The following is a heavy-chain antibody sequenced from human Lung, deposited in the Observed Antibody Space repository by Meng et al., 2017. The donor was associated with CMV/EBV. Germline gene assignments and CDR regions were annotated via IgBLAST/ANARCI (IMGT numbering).Heavy chain of an antibody. CDR3: AKSSDNGWSS. J-gene: IGHJ4*01. CDR1: GYSFSGFY. D-gene: IGHD6-19*01. CDR2: VNPISDDT. V-gene: IGHV1-2*06. Sequence: EQLVQSGAEVKRPGASVKISCQASGYSFSGFYLNWARQAPGHGLEWLGRVNPISDDTHLAQKFEGRITVTRGATINTAFMELTRLRPDDTAVYYCAKSSDNGWSSWGPGTLVTVSS.